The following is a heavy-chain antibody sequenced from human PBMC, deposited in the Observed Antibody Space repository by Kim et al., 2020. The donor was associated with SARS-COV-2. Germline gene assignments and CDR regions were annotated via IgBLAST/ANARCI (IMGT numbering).Heavy chain of an antibody. CDR1: GYTFTSYD. CDR3: ARGQDGYYGSGNYYYGMDV. J-gene: IGHJ6*02. V-gene: IGHV1-8*01. D-gene: IGHD3-10*01. CDR2: MNPNSGNT. Sequence: ASVKVSCKASGYTFTSYDINWVRQATGQGLEWMGWMNPNSGNTGYAQKFQGRVTMTRNTSISTAYMELSSLRSEDTAVYYCARGQDGYYGSGNYYYGMDVWGQGTTVTVSS.